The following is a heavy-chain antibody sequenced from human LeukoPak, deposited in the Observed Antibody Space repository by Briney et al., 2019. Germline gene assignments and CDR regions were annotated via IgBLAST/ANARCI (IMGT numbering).Heavy chain of an antibody. CDR1: GYTFTSYG. CDR3: ARDNNWDLEY. D-gene: IGHD1-20*01. J-gene: IGHJ4*02. Sequence: ASVKVSCKTSGYTFTSYGISWMRQAPGQGLEWMGWISTYNGNTNYAQNLQGRVTMTTDTSTSTAYMELRSLRSDDTAVYYCARDNNWDLEYWGQGTLVTVSS. CDR2: ISTYNGNT. V-gene: IGHV1-18*01.